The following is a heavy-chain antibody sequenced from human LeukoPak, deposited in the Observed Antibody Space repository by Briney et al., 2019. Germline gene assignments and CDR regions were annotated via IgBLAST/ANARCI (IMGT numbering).Heavy chain of an antibody. Sequence: GGSLRLSCAASGFTFSSYAMYWVRQAPGKGLEWVAVIWYDGSNKYYADSVKGRFTISRDNSKNTLYLQMNSLRAEDTAVYYCARDPHSSGYYDYWGQGTLVTVPS. CDR2: IWYDGSNK. CDR3: ARDPHSSGYYDY. J-gene: IGHJ4*02. CDR1: GFTFSSYA. D-gene: IGHD3-22*01. V-gene: IGHV3-33*08.